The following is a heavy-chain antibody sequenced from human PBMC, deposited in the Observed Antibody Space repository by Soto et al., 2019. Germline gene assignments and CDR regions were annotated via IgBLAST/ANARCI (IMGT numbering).Heavy chain of an antibody. J-gene: IGHJ4*02. CDR3: ARGETTSPDYFDY. V-gene: IGHV4-61*01. CDR1: GGSVSSGSYY. CDR2: IYYSGST. Sequence: SETLSLTCSVSGGSVSSGSYYWSWIRQPPGKGLEWIGYIYYSGSTNYNPSLKSRVTISVDTSKNQFSLKLSSVTAADTAVYYCARGETTSPDYFDYWGQGTLVTVSS. D-gene: IGHD4-17*01.